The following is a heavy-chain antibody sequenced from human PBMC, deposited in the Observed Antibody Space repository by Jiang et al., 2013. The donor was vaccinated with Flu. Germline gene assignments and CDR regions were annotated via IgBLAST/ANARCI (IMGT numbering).Heavy chain of an antibody. D-gene: IGHD3-10*01. CDR3: ARGRRNGSGRYYSFDY. J-gene: IGHJ4*02. V-gene: IGHV4-59*01. Sequence: GGSISSYYWSWIRQPPGKGLEWIGYIYYSGSTNYNPSLKSRVTISIDTSKSQFSLKLTSVTAADTAVYYCARGRRNGSGRYYSFDYWGQGALVTVSS. CDR1: GGSISSYY. CDR2: IYYSGST.